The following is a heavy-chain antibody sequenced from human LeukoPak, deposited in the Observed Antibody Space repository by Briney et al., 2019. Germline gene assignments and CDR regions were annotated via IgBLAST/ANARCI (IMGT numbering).Heavy chain of an antibody. J-gene: IGHJ4*02. CDR2: FDPEDGET. Sequence: ASVKVSCKVSGYTLTELSMHWVRQAPRKGLEWMGGFDPEDGETIYAQKFQGRVTMTEDTSTDTAYMELSSLRSEDTAVYYCATFLIAAAGSFDYWGQGTLVTVSS. CDR1: GYTLTELS. CDR3: ATFLIAAAGSFDY. D-gene: IGHD6-13*01. V-gene: IGHV1-24*01.